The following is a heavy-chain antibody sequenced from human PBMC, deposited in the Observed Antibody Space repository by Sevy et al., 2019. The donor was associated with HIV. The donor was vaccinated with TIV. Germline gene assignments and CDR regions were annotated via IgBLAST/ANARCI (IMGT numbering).Heavy chain of an antibody. J-gene: IGHJ3*02. V-gene: IGHV3-23*01. CDR1: GFTFITYA. D-gene: IGHD3-22*01. CDR3: AEGRYDSSGSFDAFDI. CDR2: IYGTSGTT. Sequence: GGSLRLSCKPSGFTFITYAMNWVRQAPGKGLEWVSTIYGTSGTTYYAESVRGRFTISRDNSMNTLFLQMNTLRTEDTALYYCAEGRYDSSGSFDAFDIWGQGTMVTV.